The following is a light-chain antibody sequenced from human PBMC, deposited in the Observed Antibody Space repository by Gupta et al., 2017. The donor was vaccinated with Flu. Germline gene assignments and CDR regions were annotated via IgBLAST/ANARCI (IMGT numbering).Light chain of an antibody. J-gene: IGKJ3*01. Sequence: VLTXSPGTLSLSPGXRATLSCRASQTVIDSFLAWYQQKPGQAPRLLIFGASSRATGIPDRFGGSGSGTDFTLTITKVDPEDSAVYYCQLYGSSPLFTFGPGTKVDI. CDR2: GAS. V-gene: IGKV3-20*01. CDR3: QLYGSSPLFT. CDR1: QTVIDSF.